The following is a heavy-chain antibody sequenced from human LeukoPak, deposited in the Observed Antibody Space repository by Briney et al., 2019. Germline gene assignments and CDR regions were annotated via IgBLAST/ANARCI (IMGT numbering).Heavy chain of an antibody. D-gene: IGHD2-2*01. CDR2: INPNSGGT. CDR1: GYTFTGYY. J-gene: IGHJ4*02. V-gene: IGHV1-2*02. Sequence: ASVKVSCKASGYTFTGYYMHWVRQAPGQGLEWMGWINPNSGGTNYAQKFQGRVTMTRDTSISTAYMELSRLRSDDTAVYYRARDQRYCSSSSCPWEPFDYWGQGTLVTVSS. CDR3: ARDQRYCSSSSCPWEPFDY.